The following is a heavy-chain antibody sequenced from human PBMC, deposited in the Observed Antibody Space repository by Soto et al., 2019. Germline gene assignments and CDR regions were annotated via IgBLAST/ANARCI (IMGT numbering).Heavy chain of an antibody. D-gene: IGHD3-16*01. CDR3: ARRGGALGY. CDR1: GFTFSSYA. J-gene: IGHJ4*02. V-gene: IGHV3-23*01. Sequence: SGGGLVQPGGSLRLSCAASGFTFSSYAMSWVRQAPGKGLEWVSVITGSGSTTYYADSVKGRFTISRDNSKNTLYLQMNSLRAEDTAVYYCARRGGALGYWGQGTLVTVSS. CDR2: ITGSGSTT.